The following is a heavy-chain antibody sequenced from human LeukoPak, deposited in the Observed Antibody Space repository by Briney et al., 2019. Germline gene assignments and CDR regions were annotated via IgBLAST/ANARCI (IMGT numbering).Heavy chain of an antibody. D-gene: IGHD5-12*01. CDR3: ARGPSGYHNT. V-gene: IGHV3-21*01. Sequence: GGSLRLSCAASGFTFSSYSMNWVREAPGRGLEWVSSISSSSSYIYYADSVKGRFTISRDNAKNSLYLQMNSLRAEDTAVYYCARGPSGYHNTGGQGTLVTVSS. J-gene: IGHJ4*02. CDR1: GFTFSSYS. CDR2: ISSSSSYI.